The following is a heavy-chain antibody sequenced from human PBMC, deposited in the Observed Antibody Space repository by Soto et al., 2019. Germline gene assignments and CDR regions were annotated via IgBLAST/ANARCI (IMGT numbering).Heavy chain of an antibody. J-gene: IGHJ5*02. V-gene: IGHV4-39*01. CDR3: ARLFWGITGTPGRSVGWFDP. CDR2: LSYTGSP. Sequence: QLQLQESGPGLVKPSETLSLTCTVSGGSISSRSYYWGWVRQPPGKGLEWIGSLSYTGSPSYNPSLQKRVTISVDTSMNLVTLKLDSVSAADTASYYCARLFWGITGTPGRSVGWFDPWGQGTLVTVSS. CDR1: GGSISSRSYY. D-gene: IGHD1-20*01.